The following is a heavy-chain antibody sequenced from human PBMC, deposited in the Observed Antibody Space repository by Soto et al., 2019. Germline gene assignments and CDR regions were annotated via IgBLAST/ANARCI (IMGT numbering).Heavy chain of an antibody. D-gene: IGHD3-10*01. CDR1: GFTFDDYA. Sequence: EVQLVESGGGLVQTGRSLRLSCAASGFTFDDYAMHWVRQAPGKGLDLVSGLSWNSGSIGYADSVKGRFTISRDNGKSSLYLQLSSLRAEDTALYYCAKDQMWGGESTSYYFGSWGQGTLVTVSS. CDR3: AKDQMWGGESTSYYFGS. V-gene: IGHV3-9*01. J-gene: IGHJ4*02. CDR2: LSWNSGSI.